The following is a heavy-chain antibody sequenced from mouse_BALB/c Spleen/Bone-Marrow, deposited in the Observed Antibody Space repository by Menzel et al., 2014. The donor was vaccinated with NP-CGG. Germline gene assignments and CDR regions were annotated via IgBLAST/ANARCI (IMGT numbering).Heavy chain of an antibody. J-gene: IGHJ3*01. CDR2: INPSTGNI. Sequence: QVQLQQSGAELEKPGASVKLSCKASGYTFTTYWMHWIKLRPGQGLEWIGYINPSTGNIEYNQKFKDKAALTADKSSSTAYMQLSSLTSEDSAVYYCARPRFAYWGQGTLVTVSA. V-gene: IGHV1-7*01. CDR3: ARPRFAY. CDR1: GYTFTTYW.